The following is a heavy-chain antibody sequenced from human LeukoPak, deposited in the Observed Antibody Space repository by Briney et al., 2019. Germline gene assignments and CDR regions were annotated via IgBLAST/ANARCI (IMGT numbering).Heavy chain of an antibody. CDR2: IYISGST. CDR1: GDSISSGSYY. V-gene: IGHV4-61*02. Sequence: SETLSLTCTVSGDSISSGSYYWSWIRQPAGKGLEWIGRIYISGSTNYNPSLKSRVTISVDTSKNQFSLKLSSVTAADTAVYYCARHGSIVGATDYFDYWGQGTLVTVSS. J-gene: IGHJ4*02. CDR3: ARHGSIVGATDYFDY. D-gene: IGHD1-26*01.